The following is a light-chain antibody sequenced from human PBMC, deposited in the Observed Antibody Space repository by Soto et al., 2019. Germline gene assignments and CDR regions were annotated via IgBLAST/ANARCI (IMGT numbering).Light chain of an antibody. Sequence: EIVMTQSPATLSVSPGERATLSCRASQNVNSNLAWYQQKPGQAPRLLIYGASTRDTGVPARFSGSGSGTESTLTISSLQPEDFAIYYCQHLNNWPSYTFGQGTKVDIK. V-gene: IGKV3-15*01. CDR1: QNVNSN. J-gene: IGKJ2*01. CDR2: GAS. CDR3: QHLNNWPSYT.